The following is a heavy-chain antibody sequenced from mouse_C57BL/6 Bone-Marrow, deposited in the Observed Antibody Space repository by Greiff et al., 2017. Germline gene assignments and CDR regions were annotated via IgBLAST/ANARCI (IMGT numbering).Heavy chain of an antibody. CDR2: FHPYNDDT. J-gene: IGHJ2*01. CDR3: ARSSTFFYYFDY. Sequence: QVQLMESGAELVKPGASVKMSCKASGYTFTTYPIEWMKQNHGKSLEWIGNFHPYNDDTKYNEKFKGKATLTVEKSYNTVYLELSRLTSDYSAVYYCARSSTFFYYFDYWGQGTTLTVSS. CDR1: GYTFTTYP. D-gene: IGHD5-1*01. V-gene: IGHV1-47*01.